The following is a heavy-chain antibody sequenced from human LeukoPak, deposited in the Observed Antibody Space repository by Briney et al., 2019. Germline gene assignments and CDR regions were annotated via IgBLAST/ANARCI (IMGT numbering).Heavy chain of an antibody. D-gene: IGHD4-17*01. Sequence: PGGSLRLSCAASGFTFSSYSMKWVRQAPGKGLEWVSYISSSSSTIYYADSVKGRFTISRDNSKNTLYLQMNSLRAEDTAVYYCARVDDYGDYVHYWGQGTLVTVSS. CDR3: ARVDDYGDYVHY. CDR2: ISSSSSTI. V-gene: IGHV3-48*01. J-gene: IGHJ4*02. CDR1: GFTFSSYS.